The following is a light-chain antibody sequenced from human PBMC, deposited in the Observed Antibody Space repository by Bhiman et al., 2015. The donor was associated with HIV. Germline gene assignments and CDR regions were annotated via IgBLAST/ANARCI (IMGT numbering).Light chain of an antibody. CDR2: RSN. CDR1: SSNIGDST. J-gene: IGLJ3*02. V-gene: IGLV1-44*01. CDR3: QSYDINLSGWV. Sequence: QSVLTQPPSASGTPGQRVTISCSGSSSNIGDSTVNWYQQLPGTAPKLLIYRSNQRPSGVPDRFSGSKSGTSASLAITGLQAEDEADYYCQSYDINLSGWVFGGGTKLTVL.